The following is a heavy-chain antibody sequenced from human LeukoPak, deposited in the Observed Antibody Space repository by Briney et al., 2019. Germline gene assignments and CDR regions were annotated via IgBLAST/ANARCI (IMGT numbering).Heavy chain of an antibody. J-gene: IGHJ4*01. V-gene: IGHV3-23*01. CDR1: GFTFTSYA. D-gene: IGHD3-16*01. CDR2: TSGSGGTT. CDR3: AKGDLGFGRFYFDY. Sequence: GGSLRLSCAASGFTFTSYAMNWVRQAPGKGLEWVSSTSGSGGTTYNADSVKGRFTISRDNSKNTLYLQMNNLRAEDTAVYYCAKGDLGFGRFYFDYWGHGNLVTVSP.